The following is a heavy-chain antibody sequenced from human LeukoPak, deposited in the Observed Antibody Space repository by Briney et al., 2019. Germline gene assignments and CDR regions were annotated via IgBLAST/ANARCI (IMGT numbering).Heavy chain of an antibody. D-gene: IGHD2-21*01. CDR1: GYSFTDYY. J-gene: IGHJ5*02. CDR2: INPNSGGT. Sequence: GASVKVSCKTSGYSFTDYYMHWVRQAPGQGLEWMGWINPNSGGTSSAHQGRVTMTRDTSITTVYMEVSWLTSDDTAIYYCARADRLDGGPYLIGPWGQGTLVTVSS. CDR3: ARADRLDGGPYLIGP. V-gene: IGHV1-2*02.